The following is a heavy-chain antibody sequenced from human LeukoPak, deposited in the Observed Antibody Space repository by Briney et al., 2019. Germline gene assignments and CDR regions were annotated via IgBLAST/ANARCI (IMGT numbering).Heavy chain of an antibody. CDR2: ISSSGSTI. V-gene: IGHV3-48*03. CDR3: ARDPLAGYYGMDV. J-gene: IGHJ6*04. CDR1: GFTFSSYE. Sequence: GGSLRLSCAASGFTFSSYEMNWFRQVPGKGLERVSYISSSGSTIYYADSVKGRFTISRDNAKDSLYLQMNGLRAEDTAVYYCARDPLAGYYGMDVWCKGTTVTVSS.